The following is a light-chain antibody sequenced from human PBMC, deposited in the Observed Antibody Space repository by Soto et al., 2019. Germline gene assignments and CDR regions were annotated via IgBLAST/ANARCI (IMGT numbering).Light chain of an antibody. CDR3: QQFDILPIT. Sequence: EIVLTQSPGTLSLSPGERATLSCRASQSFSSTYLAWYQQKPGQAPRLLISGASRRATGIPDRFSGAGSGTDFTLTISRLEPEDFALYYCQQFDILPITFGQGTRLEIK. J-gene: IGKJ5*01. V-gene: IGKV3-20*01. CDR1: QSFSSTY. CDR2: GAS.